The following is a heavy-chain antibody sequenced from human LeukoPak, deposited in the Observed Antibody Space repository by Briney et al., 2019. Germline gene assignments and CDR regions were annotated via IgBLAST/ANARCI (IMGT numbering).Heavy chain of an antibody. CDR2: ISYDGSNK. J-gene: IGHJ6*03. D-gene: IGHD1-26*01. Sequence: PGGSLRLSCAASGFTLSSYAMHWVRQAPGKGLEWVAVISYDGSNKYYADSVKGRFTISRDNSKNTLYLQMNSLRAEDTAVYYCARDRTWYSGSYQGYMDVWGKGTTVTVSS. CDR1: GFTLSSYA. CDR3: ARDRTWYSGSYQGYMDV. V-gene: IGHV3-30-3*01.